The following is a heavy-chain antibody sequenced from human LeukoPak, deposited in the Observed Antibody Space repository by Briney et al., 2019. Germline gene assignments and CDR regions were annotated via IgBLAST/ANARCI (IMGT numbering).Heavy chain of an antibody. CDR3: ARYSRSWDLDY. Sequence: GGSLRLSCAASGFTFSSYAMSWVRQAPGKGLEWVSAISGSGGSTYYADSVKGRFTISRDNAKNSLYLQMNSLRAEDTAVYYCARYSRSWDLDYWGQGTLVTVSS. V-gene: IGHV3-23*01. CDR1: GFTFSSYA. CDR2: ISGSGGST. J-gene: IGHJ4*02. D-gene: IGHD6-13*01.